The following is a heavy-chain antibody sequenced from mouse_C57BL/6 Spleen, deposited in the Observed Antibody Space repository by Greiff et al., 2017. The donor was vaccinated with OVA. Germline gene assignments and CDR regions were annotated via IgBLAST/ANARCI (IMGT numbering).Heavy chain of an antibody. CDR1: GFTFSDYG. Sequence: EVQLVESGGGLVKPGGSLKLSCAASGFTFSDYGMHWVRQAPEKGLEWVAYISSGSSTIYYADTVKGRFTISRDNAKNTLFLQMTSLRSEDTAMYYCARQVAYWGQGTLVTVSA. CDR2: ISSGSSTI. J-gene: IGHJ3*01. CDR3: ARQVAY. V-gene: IGHV5-17*01.